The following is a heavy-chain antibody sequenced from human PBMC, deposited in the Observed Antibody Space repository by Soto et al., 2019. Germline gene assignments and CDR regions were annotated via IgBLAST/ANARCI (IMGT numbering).Heavy chain of an antibody. V-gene: IGHV3-7*01. Sequence: GESLKISCAASGFTFSSYWMSWVRQAPGKGLEWVANIKQDGSEKYYVDSVKGRFTISRDNAKNSLYLQMNSLRAEDTAVYYCARVVVVAATRSYYYYYMDVWGKGTTVTVSS. D-gene: IGHD2-15*01. J-gene: IGHJ6*03. CDR1: GFTFSSYW. CDR2: IKQDGSEK. CDR3: ARVVVVAATRSYYYYYMDV.